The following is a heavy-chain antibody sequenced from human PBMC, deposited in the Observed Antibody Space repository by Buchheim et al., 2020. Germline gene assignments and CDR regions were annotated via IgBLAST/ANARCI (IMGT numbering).Heavy chain of an antibody. D-gene: IGHD6-13*01. CDR3: AKGRAPKGSSSWEFDY. CDR2: ISYDGSNK. CDR1: GFTFSSYG. Sequence: QVQLVESGGGVVQPGRSLRLSCAASGFTFSSYGMHWVRQAPGKGLEWVAVISYDGSNKYYADSVKGRFTISRDNSKNTLYLQMNSLRAEDTAVYYCAKGRAPKGSSSWEFDYWGQGTL. J-gene: IGHJ4*02. V-gene: IGHV3-30*18.